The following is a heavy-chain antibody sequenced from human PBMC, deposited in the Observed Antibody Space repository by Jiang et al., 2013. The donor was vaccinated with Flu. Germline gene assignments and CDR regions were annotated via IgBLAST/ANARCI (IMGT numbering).Heavy chain of an antibody. D-gene: IGHD5-24*01. J-gene: IGHJ4*02. CDR2: ISAYNGNT. CDR3: ARDLGSRDGYNYSDY. Sequence: AEVKKPGASVKVSCKASGYTFTSYGISWVRQAPGQGLEWMGWISAYNGNTNYAQKLQGRVTMTTDTSTSTAYMELSSLRSEDTAVYYCARDLGSRDGYNYSDYWGQGTLVTVSS. CDR1: GYTFTSYG. V-gene: IGHV1-18*01.